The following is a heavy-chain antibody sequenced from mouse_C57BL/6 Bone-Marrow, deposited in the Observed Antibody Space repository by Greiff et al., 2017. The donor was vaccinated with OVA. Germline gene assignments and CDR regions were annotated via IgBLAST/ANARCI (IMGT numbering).Heavy chain of an antibody. CDR1: GFTFSDYY. D-gene: IGHD1-1*01. V-gene: IGHV5-16*01. Sequence: EVKLVESEGGLVQPGSSMKLSCTASGFTFSDYYMAWVRQVPEKGLEWVANINYDGSSTYYLDSLKSRFIISRDNAKNILYLQMSSLKSEDTATYYCAGDRGVVAPYFDYWGQGTTLTVSS. CDR3: AGDRGVVAPYFDY. CDR2: INYDGSST. J-gene: IGHJ2*01.